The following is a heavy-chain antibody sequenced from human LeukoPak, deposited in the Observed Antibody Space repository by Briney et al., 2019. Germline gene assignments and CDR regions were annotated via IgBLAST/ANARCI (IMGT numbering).Heavy chain of an antibody. Sequence: GGSLRLSCAASGFTFSNSWMHWVRQAPGKGLEWVSLISADGGSTFSADSVKGRFSVSRDNRKNSLYLQMNSLRSEDTAMYYCAKESGKFDYWGQGTLVAVSS. V-gene: IGHV3-43*02. CDR2: ISADGGST. J-gene: IGHJ4*02. CDR1: GFTFSNSW. CDR3: AKESGKFDY.